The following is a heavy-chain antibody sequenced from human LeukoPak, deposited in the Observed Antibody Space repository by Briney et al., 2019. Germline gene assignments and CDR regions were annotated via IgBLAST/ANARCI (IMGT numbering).Heavy chain of an antibody. CDR1: GFTFSSYA. CDR2: ISGSGGTT. D-gene: IGHD1-26*01. Sequence: GGSLRLSCAASGFTFSSYAMSWVRQAPGKGLEWVSAISGSGGTTHYTDSVKGRFTISRDNSKNTLYLQMNSLRAEDTAVYYCAKKVVVGATSPYSDFQHWGQGTLVTVSS. J-gene: IGHJ1*01. CDR3: AKKVVVGATSPYSDFQH. V-gene: IGHV3-23*01.